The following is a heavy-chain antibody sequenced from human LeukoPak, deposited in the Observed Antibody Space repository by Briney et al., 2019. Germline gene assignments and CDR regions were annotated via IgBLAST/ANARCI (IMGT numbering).Heavy chain of an antibody. CDR2: INPNSGGT. CDR3: ARAVFTYSSDYPPNY. Sequence: ASVKVSCKASGYTFTGYYMHWVRQAPGQGLEWMGWINPNSGGTNYAQKFQGRVTMTRDTSISTAYMELSRLRSDDTAVYYCARAVFTYSSDYPPNYWGQGTLVTVSS. CDR1: GYTFTGYY. D-gene: IGHD6-19*01. J-gene: IGHJ4*02. V-gene: IGHV1-2*02.